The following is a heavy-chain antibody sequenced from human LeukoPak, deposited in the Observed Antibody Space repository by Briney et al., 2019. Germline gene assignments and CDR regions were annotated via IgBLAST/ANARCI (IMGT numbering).Heavy chain of an antibody. D-gene: IGHD3-22*01. J-gene: IGHJ4*02. CDR2: IYYSGST. CDR1: GGSISSSSYC. V-gene: IGHV4-39*07. Sequence: SETLSLTCTVSGGSISSSSYCWGWIRQPPGKGLEWIGSIYYSGSTYYNPSLKSRVTISVDTSKNQFSLKLSSVTAADTAVYYCARVDGGYYFAGIDYWGQGTLVTVSS. CDR3: ARVDGGYYFAGIDY.